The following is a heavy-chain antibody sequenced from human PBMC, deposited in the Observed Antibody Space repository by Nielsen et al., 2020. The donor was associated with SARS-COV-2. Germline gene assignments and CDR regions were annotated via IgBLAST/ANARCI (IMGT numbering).Heavy chain of an antibody. CDR1: GFTFDDYG. CDR2: INWNGGST. V-gene: IGHV3-20*04. J-gene: IGHJ4*02. D-gene: IGHD3-10*01. CDR3: AKGDQDYYGSGSYL. Sequence: GGSLRLSCAASGFTFDDYGMSWVRQAPGKGLEWVSGINWNGGSTGYADSVKGRFTISRDNAKNSLYLQMNSLRAEDTALYYCAKGDQDYYGSGSYLWGQGTLVTVSS.